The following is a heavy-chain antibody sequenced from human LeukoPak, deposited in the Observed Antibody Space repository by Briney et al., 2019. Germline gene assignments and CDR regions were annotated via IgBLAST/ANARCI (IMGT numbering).Heavy chain of an antibody. V-gene: IGHV4-59*02. CDR2: VHSSGTT. J-gene: IGHJ4*02. Sequence: SETLSLTCTVSGASVTTYYWSWIRQPPGKGPEWIANVHSSGTTYYNPSLRSRVTISIDTSKNQFSLGLTSVTTADTAVYYCARDIRAVGATLYFDYWGQGTLLTVSS. CDR3: ARDIRAVGATLYFDY. CDR1: GASVTTYY. D-gene: IGHD1-26*01.